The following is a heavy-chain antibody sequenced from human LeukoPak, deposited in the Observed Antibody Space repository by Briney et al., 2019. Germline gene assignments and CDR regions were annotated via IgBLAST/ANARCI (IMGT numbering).Heavy chain of an antibody. CDR2: IYYSGST. CDR3: AREDTTMVSP. CDR1: GGSISSTSDY. V-gene: IGHV4-39*07. D-gene: IGHD5-18*01. Sequence: SETRSLTCTVSGGSISSTSDYWGWIRQPPGKVLEWIGSIYYSGSTYYNPSLKSRVTISLDTSRNQFSLNLRSVTAADTAVYYCAREDTTMVSPWGQGTLVTVSS. J-gene: IGHJ5*02.